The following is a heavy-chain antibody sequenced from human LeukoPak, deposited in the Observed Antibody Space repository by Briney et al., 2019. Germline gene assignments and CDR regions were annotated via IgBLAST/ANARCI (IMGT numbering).Heavy chain of an antibody. J-gene: IGHJ4*02. CDR1: GGPISSGSYY. Sequence: PSQTLSLTCTVSGGPISSGSYYWSWIRQPAGKGLEWIGRIYTSGSTNYNPSLKSRVAISVDTSKNQFSLKLSSVTAADTAVYYCARASDWSVDYWGQGTLVTVSS. CDR2: IYTSGST. D-gene: IGHD3-9*01. CDR3: ARASDWSVDY. V-gene: IGHV4-61*02.